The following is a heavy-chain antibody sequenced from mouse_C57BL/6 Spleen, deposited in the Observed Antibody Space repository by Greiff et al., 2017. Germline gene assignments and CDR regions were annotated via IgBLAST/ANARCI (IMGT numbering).Heavy chain of an antibody. CDR2: IWSGGST. CDR1: GFSLTSYG. D-gene: IGHD2-5*01. V-gene: IGHV2-2*01. CDR3: ASSNYGFDY. Sequence: QVQLKESGPGLVQPSQSLSITCTVSGFSLTSYGVHWVRQSPGKGLEWLGVIWSGGSTDYNAAFISSLSISKDNSKSQVFFKRNSLQADDTAIYYCASSNYGFDYWGQGTTLTVSS. J-gene: IGHJ2*01.